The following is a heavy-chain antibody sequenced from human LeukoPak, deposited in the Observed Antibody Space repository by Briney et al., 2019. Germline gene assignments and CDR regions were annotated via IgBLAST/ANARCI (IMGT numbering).Heavy chain of an antibody. CDR1: GFPFRDYW. Sequence: GSLRLSCAASGFPFRDYWMHRVRQVSGKGLVWVARINADGSITNHADSVKGRFTISRGNAENTLYLQMNSLRAEDTAVYYCVRGAQLPGIDYWGQGTLVTVSS. CDR3: VRGAQLPGIDY. CDR2: INADGSIT. D-gene: IGHD1-1*01. V-gene: IGHV3-74*01. J-gene: IGHJ4*02.